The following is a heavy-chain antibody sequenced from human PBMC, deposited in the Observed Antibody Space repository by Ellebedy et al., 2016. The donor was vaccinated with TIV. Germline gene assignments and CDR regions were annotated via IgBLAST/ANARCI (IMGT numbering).Heavy chain of an antibody. CDR1: GGSFSGYY. CDR3: AICGDCSGGLDD. V-gene: IGHV4-34*01. Sequence: SETLSLTXAVYGGSFSGYYYSWIRLPPGKGLEWIGEINHSGSTNYNPSLMSRVTISVDTSKNRFSLNLSSVTAADTAVYYCAICGDCSGGLDDWGQGTRVTVSS. J-gene: IGHJ4*02. CDR2: INHSGST. D-gene: IGHD2-15*01.